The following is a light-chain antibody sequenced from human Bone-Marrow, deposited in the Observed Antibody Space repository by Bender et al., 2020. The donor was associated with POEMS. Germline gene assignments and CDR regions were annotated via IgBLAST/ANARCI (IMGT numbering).Light chain of an antibody. CDR3: CSYAGSSTLV. V-gene: IGLV2-14*01. CDR2: DVT. J-gene: IGLJ1*01. CDR1: TSDFGGYNY. Sequence: QSALTQPASVSGSPGQSITISCSGTTSDFGGYNYVSWYQQHPGKAPKLMIYDVTYRPSGVSTRFSGSKSGNTASLTISGLQAEDEADYYCCSYAGSSTLVFGTGTKVTVL.